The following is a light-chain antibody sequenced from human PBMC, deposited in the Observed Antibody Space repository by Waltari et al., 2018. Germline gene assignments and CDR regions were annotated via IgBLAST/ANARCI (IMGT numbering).Light chain of an antibody. Sequence: SALTQPASVSGSPGQSITISCTGVGRDIGTHEYVSWYQQHPGKAPKLIIYDVSHRPSRVSNRFSGSQSGSSASLTISGLQAEDEADYYCCSYTSSTSVTFGGGTKVTVL. V-gene: IGLV2-14*03. CDR3: CSYTSSTSVT. J-gene: IGLJ2*01. CDR2: DVS. CDR1: GRDIGTHEY.